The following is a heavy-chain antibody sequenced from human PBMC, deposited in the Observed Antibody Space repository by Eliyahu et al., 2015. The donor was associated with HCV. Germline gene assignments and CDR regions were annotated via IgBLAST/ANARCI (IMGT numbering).Heavy chain of an antibody. CDR2: ISGSGGST. CDR1: FSSYA. D-gene: IGHD2-15*01. CDR3: AKAPGRHIFDY. Sequence: FSSYAMSWVRQAPGKGLEWVSAISGSGGSTYYADSVKGRFTISRDNSKNTLYLQMNSLRAEDTAVYYCAKAPGRHIFDYWGQGTLVTVSS. V-gene: IGHV3-23*01. J-gene: IGHJ4*02.